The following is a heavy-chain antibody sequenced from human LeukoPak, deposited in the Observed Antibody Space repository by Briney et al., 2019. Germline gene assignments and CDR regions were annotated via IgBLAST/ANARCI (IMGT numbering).Heavy chain of an antibody. Sequence: PSETLSLTCAVSGGPISSGGYSWAWLRQPPGKGLEWIGYIFQSGSPSYNPSLRSRVTISVDTSRNQFSLKLNPVAAADTAMYYCARDRAGLGLLDFWGPGTMVTVSS. CDR3: ARDRAGLGLLDF. D-gene: IGHD1-26*01. CDR1: GGPISSGGYS. V-gene: IGHV4-30-2*01. CDR2: IFQSGSP. J-gene: IGHJ3*01.